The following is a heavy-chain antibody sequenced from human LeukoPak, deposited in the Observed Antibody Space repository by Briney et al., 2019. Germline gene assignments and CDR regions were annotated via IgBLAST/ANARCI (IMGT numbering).Heavy chain of an antibody. J-gene: IGHJ4*02. CDR1: GASISSYY. D-gene: IGHD1-26*01. V-gene: IGHV4-4*09. CDR3: ASTGSGSYYRLDY. CDR2: MYSSGGA. Sequence: SDTLSLTCTVSGASISSYYWSWIRQPPGKGLEWIGYMYSSGGAKYNPSLKSRVTISVDTSRNQFSLNLNSVTAADTAVYYCASTGSGSYYRLDYWGQGTLVTVSS.